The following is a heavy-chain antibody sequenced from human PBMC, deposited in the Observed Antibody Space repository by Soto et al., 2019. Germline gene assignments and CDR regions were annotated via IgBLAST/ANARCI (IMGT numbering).Heavy chain of an antibody. CDR3: AGLNPYSSSFAFDY. CDR2: INHSGSN. V-gene: IGHV4-34*01. D-gene: IGHD6-6*01. Sequence: SETLSLTCAVYGGSFSSYYWSWIRQPPGKGLEWIGEINHSGSNNYNPSLKSRVTISVDTSKNQFSLKLSSVTAADTAVYYCAGLNPYSSSFAFDYWGQGTLVTVSS. CDR1: GGSFSSYY. J-gene: IGHJ4*02.